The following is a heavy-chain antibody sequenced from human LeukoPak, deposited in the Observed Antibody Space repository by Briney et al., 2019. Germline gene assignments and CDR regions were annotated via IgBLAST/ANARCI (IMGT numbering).Heavy chain of an antibody. V-gene: IGHV4-34*01. J-gene: IGHJ4*02. CDR2: INHSGST. Sequence: SETLSLTCAVYGGSFSGYYWSWIRQPPGKGLEWIGEINHSGSTNYNPSLKSRVTISVDTSKNQFSLKLSSVTAADTAVFYCARHRKRYNYYGSGSYYNEGHFDYWGQGTLVTVSS. D-gene: IGHD3-10*01. CDR3: ARHRKRYNYYGSGSYYNEGHFDY. CDR1: GGSFSGYY.